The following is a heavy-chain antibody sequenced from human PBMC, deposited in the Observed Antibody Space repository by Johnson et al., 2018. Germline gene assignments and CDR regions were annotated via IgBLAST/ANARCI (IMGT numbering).Heavy chain of an antibody. J-gene: IGHJ6*03. CDR1: GGSISSYY. Sequence: QVQLQESGPGLVKPSETLSLTCTVSGGSISSYYWSWIRQPPGKGLEWIGYIYYSGSTNYNPSLKSRVTISVDTSKNQFSLKLSSVTAADTAVFYGARFWGGVGKNNEYSSSSDNYYYYYMDVWGKGTTVTVSS. CDR2: IYYSGST. D-gene: IGHD6-6*01. V-gene: IGHV4-59*01. CDR3: ARFWGGVGKNNEYSSSSDNYYYYYMDV.